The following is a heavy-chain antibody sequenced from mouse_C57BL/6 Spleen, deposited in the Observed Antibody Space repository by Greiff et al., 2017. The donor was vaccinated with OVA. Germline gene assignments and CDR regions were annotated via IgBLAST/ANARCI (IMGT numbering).Heavy chain of an antibody. CDR1: GYAFSSYW. J-gene: IGHJ2*01. CDR2: IYPGDGDT. Sequence: QVQLQQSGAELVKPGASVKISCKASGYAFSSYWMNWVKQRPGKGLEWIGQIYPGDGDTNYNGKFKGKATLTADKSSSTAYMQLSSLTSEDSAVYFCARGAYDYDETGYFDYWGQGTTLTVSS. V-gene: IGHV1-80*01. CDR3: ARGAYDYDETGYFDY. D-gene: IGHD2-4*01.